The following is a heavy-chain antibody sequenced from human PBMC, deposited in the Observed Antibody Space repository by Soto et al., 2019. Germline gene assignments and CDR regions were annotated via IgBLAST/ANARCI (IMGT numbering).Heavy chain of an antibody. J-gene: IGHJ4*02. V-gene: IGHV5-51*01. Sequence: GESLKISCKASGYSFTTYWIGWVRQMPGKGLGWMGIIYPGDSDTRYSPSFQGQVTISADEPITTAYLQWSSLEASDTAIYYCARSSHGYYFDYWGKGTPVTVSS. CDR3: ARSSHGYYFDY. CDR1: GYSFTTYW. CDR2: IYPGDSDT.